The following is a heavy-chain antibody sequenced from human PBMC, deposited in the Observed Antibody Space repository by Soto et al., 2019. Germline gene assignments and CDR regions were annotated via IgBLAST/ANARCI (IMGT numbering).Heavy chain of an antibody. CDR2: IIPIFGTA. J-gene: IGHJ6*02. CDR1: GGTFSSYA. CDR3: ARDAVATTDYYYYGMDV. Sequence: QVQLVQSGAEVKKPGSSVKVSCKASGGTFSSYAISWVRQAPGQGLEWMGRIIPIFGTANYAQKFQGRVTITADESTSTAYMELSSLGSEDTAVYYCARDAVATTDYYYYGMDVWGQGTTVTVSS. V-gene: IGHV1-69*18. D-gene: IGHD5-12*01.